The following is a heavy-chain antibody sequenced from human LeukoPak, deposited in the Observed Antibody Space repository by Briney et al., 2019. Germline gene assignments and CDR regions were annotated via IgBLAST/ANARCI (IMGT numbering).Heavy chain of an antibody. CDR1: GFTFSSYA. D-gene: IGHD3-3*01. Sequence: PGGSLRLSCAASGFTFSSYAMHWVRQAPGKGLEWVAVISYDGSNKYYADSVKGRFTISRDNSKNTLYLQMNSLRAEDTAVYYCAKGASNTYDFWSGYYGYWGQGTLVTVSS. J-gene: IGHJ4*02. CDR2: ISYDGSNK. CDR3: AKGASNTYDFWSGYYGY. V-gene: IGHV3-30*04.